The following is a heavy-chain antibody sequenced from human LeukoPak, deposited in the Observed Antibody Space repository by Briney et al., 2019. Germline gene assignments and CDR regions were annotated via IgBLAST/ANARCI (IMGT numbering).Heavy chain of an antibody. J-gene: IGHJ4*02. Sequence: GGSLRLSCAVSGFTVSSDYMSWVRQAPGKGLEWVSVIYSDGSTYHADSVKGRFTISRDNSKNTLYLQVNNLRAEDTAVYYCARAAYDSNGYTANHDYWGQGTLVTVSS. CDR2: IYSDGST. CDR3: ARAAYDSNGYTANHDY. V-gene: IGHV3-53*01. CDR1: GFTVSSDY. D-gene: IGHD3-22*01.